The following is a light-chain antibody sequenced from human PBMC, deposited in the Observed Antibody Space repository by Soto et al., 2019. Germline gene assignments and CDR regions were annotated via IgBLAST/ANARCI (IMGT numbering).Light chain of an antibody. V-gene: IGLV1-44*01. CDR1: YSNIGSNT. CDR3: AAWDDSLNSPRML. J-gene: IGLJ2*01. Sequence: QSVLTQPPSVSATPGQRVTISCSGTYSNIGSNTVAWYQRLPGTAPKLLIYSNNERPSGVPDRFSGSKSGSSASLAISGLQSEDEVEYYCAAWDDSLNSPRMLFGGGTKVTLL. CDR2: SNN.